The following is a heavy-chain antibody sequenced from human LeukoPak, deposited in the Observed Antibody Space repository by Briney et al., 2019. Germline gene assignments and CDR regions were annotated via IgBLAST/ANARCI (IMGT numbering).Heavy chain of an antibody. CDR1: GGSISSYY. D-gene: IGHD1-26*01. J-gene: IGHJ6*02. V-gene: IGHV4-59*01. CDR3: ARARASGSYGYYGMDV. Sequence: PSETLSLTCTVSGGSISSYYWSWIRRPPGKGLEWIGYIYYSGSTNYNPSLKSRVTISVDTSKNQFSLKLSSVTAADTAVYYCARARASGSYGYYGMDVWGQGTTVTVSS. CDR2: IYYSGST.